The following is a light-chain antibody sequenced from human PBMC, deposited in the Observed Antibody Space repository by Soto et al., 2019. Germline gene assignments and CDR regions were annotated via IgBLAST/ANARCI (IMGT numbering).Light chain of an antibody. Sequence: DIQMTQSPSSVSASVGDRVIISCRASQAFSNWLAWYQQKPGKAPKLLIYGASTLQGGVPSRFSGSESGTEFTLTISSVQPEDFATYYCQQATTFPLTFGGGTKVDIK. CDR2: GAS. CDR1: QAFSNW. J-gene: IGKJ4*01. V-gene: IGKV1-12*01. CDR3: QQATTFPLT.